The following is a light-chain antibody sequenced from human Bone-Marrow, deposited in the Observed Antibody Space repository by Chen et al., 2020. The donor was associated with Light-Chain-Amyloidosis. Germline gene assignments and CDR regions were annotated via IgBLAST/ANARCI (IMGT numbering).Light chain of an antibody. Sequence: QSALTQPASVSGSPGQSITLSCTGPSSDVGGDNHVSWYQQHPDKAPKLMIYEVTNRTSWVADRFSGSKSDNTDSLPISGRQTEDEAYYFGSSYTITHTLVFGSGTRVTVL. CDR2: EVT. V-gene: IGLV2-14*01. J-gene: IGLJ1*01. CDR3: SSYTITHTLV. CDR1: SSDVGGDNH.